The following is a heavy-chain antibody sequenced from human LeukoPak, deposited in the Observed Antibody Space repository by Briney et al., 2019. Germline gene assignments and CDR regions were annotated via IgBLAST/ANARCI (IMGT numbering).Heavy chain of an antibody. CDR1: GFTFSSYW. J-gene: IGHJ2*01. V-gene: IGHV3-30-3*01. D-gene: IGHD6-19*01. Sequence: GGSLRLSCAASGFTFSSYWMSWVRQAPGKGLEWVAVISYDGSNKYYADSVKGRFTISRDNSKNTLYLQMNSLRAEDTAVYYCAREGQEYSSGWLSGYFDLWGRGTLVTVSS. CDR2: ISYDGSNK. CDR3: AREGQEYSSGWLSGYFDL.